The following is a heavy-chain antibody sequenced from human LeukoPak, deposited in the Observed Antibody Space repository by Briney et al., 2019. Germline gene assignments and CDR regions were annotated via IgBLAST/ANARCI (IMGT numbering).Heavy chain of an antibody. V-gene: IGHV1-2*02. CDR3: AKRLLWFGELPHY. CDR2: INPNSGGT. Sequence: GASVKVSCKASGYTFTGYYMHWVRQAPGQGLEWMGWINPNSGGTNYAQKFQGRVTMTRDTSISTAYMELSRLRSDDTAVYYCAKRLLWFGELPHYWGQGTLVTVSS. D-gene: IGHD3-10*01. CDR1: GYTFTGYY. J-gene: IGHJ4*02.